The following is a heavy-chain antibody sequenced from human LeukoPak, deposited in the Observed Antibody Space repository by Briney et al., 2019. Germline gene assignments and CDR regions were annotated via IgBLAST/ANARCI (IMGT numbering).Heavy chain of an antibody. V-gene: IGHV4-34*01. Sequence: PSETLSLTCAVYGGSFSGYYWSWILQPPGKGLEWIGEINHSGSTNYNPSLKSRVTISVDTCKNQFSLKLSSVTAADTAVYYCARLYDFWSGYSCWGQGTLVTVSS. CDR3: ARLYDFWSGYSC. CDR2: INHSGST. CDR1: GGSFSGYY. D-gene: IGHD3-3*01. J-gene: IGHJ4*02.